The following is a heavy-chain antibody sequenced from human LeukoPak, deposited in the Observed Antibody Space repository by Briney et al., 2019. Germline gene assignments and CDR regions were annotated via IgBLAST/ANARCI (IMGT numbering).Heavy chain of an antibody. Sequence: SETLSLTCTVSGGSISSYYWSWIRQPPGKGLEWIGYIYYTGSTNYYPSLKSRVTISLDTSKNQFSLKLTSVTAADTAVYYCAKGVRIQLQLEDWGQGTLVTVSS. V-gene: IGHV4-59*08. CDR2: IYYTGST. D-gene: IGHD5-18*01. J-gene: IGHJ4*02. CDR1: GGSISSYY. CDR3: AKGVRIQLQLED.